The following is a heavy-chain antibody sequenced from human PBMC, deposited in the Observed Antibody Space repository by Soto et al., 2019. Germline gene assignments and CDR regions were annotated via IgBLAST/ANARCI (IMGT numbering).Heavy chain of an antibody. V-gene: IGHV4-59*01. CDR2: IYYSGST. CDR3: ARDHYYDSTGYYDY. CDR1: VGSISSYF. D-gene: IGHD3-22*01. Sequence: NLSPTCTLPVGSISSYFRSWVRLPPGKGLEWIGYIYYSGSTKYNPSLKSRVTMSVDTSKNQFSLKLSSVSAADTAVYYCARDHYYDSTGYYDYWGQGTLVTDSS. J-gene: IGHJ4*02.